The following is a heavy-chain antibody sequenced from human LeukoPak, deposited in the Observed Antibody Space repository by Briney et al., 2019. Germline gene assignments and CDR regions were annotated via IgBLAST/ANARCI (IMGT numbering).Heavy chain of an antibody. J-gene: IGHJ3*02. CDR2: ISAYNGNT. Sequence: ASAKVSRKPSGYTFTSYGISWVRLAPEQGLGWMGWISAYNGNTNYAQKLQGRVTMTTDTSTSTAYMELRSLRSDDTAVYYCAREIPDAFDIWGQGTMVTVSS. V-gene: IGHV1-18*01. CDR1: GYTFTSYG. CDR3: AREIPDAFDI.